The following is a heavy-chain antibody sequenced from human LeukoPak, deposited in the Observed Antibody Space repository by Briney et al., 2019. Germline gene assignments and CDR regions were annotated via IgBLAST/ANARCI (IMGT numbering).Heavy chain of an antibody. CDR3: AKDIRFRYSSSPHFDY. D-gene: IGHD6-6*01. V-gene: IGHV3-43*01. CDR2: ISWDGGST. J-gene: IGHJ4*02. Sequence: GGSLRLSCAASGFTFDDYTMHWVRQAPGKGLEWVSLISWDGGSTYYADSVKGRFTISRDNSKNSLYLQMNSLRTEDTALYYCAKDIRFRYSSSPHFDYWGQGTLVTVSS. CDR1: GFTFDDYT.